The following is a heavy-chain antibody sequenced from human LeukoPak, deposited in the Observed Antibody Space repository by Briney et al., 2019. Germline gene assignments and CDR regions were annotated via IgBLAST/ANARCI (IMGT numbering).Heavy chain of an antibody. CDR1: GFTFSNAW. V-gene: IGHV3-15*01. Sequence: PGGSLRLSCVGSGFTFSNAWMSWVRQAPGKGLEWVGQIKTKTDGGTTDSAATVKGRFTISRDDSKNTLYLQMNSLKTEDTAMYYRTTLYGSGNYYWGQGTLVTVSS. CDR3: TTLYGSGNYY. CDR2: IKTKTDGGTT. D-gene: IGHD3-10*01. J-gene: IGHJ4*02.